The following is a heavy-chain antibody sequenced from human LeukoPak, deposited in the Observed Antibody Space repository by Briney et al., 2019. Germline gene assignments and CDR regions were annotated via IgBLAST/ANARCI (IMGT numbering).Heavy chain of an antibody. V-gene: IGHV3-13*01. CDR2: IGTSGDA. CDR1: GFTFTRFD. Sequence: PGGSLRLSCVASGFTFTRFDMHWVRQPPGKSLQWVSSIGTSGDAYSLESVKGRFSISRDDAANSLHPQMSSLRADDTAVYYCAKGAAYSTTGRPYYFDYWGQGILVTVSS. CDR3: AKGAAYSTTGRPYYFDY. J-gene: IGHJ4*02. D-gene: IGHD2/OR15-2a*01.